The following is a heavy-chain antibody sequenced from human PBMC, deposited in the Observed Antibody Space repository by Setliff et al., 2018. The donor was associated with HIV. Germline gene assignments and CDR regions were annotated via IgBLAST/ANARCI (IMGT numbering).Heavy chain of an antibody. CDR3: ARDRHYSGLGSYGP. CDR2: IYRSGTT. J-gene: IGHJ5*02. CDR1: GGSFSNYR. V-gene: IGHV4-4*07. Sequence: SETLSLTCTIFGGSFSNYRWSWIRQPAGRGLEWIGRIYRSGTTDYKPSLKSRVSMSLDTSRNQFSLKLTSVTAEDTAGYYCARDRHYSGLGSYGPWGPGILVTVSS. D-gene: IGHD3-10*01.